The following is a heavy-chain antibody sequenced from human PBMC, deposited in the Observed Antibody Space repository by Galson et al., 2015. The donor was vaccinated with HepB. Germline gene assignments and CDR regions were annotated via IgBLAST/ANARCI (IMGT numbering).Heavy chain of an antibody. CDR2: TYYRSKWYN. CDR1: GDSVSSNSAA. J-gene: IGHJ4*02. D-gene: IGHD3-10*01. CDR3: ARNEFGELLVYPYYFDY. Sequence: CAISGDSVSSNSAAWNWIRQSPSRGLEWLGRTYYRSKWYNDYAVSVKSRITINPDTSKNQFSLQLNSVTPEDTAVYYCARNEFGELLVYPYYFDYWGQGTLVTVSS. V-gene: IGHV6-1*01.